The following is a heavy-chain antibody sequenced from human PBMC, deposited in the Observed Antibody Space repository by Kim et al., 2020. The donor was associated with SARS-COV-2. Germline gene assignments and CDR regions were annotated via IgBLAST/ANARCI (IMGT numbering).Heavy chain of an antibody. CDR3: AKDIAGGCSSTSCYGGLDY. J-gene: IGHJ4*02. V-gene: IGHV3-9*01. Sequence: GRFTISRDNAKNSLYLQMISLRAEDTALYYCAKDIAGGCSSTSCYGGLDYWGQGTLVTVSS. D-gene: IGHD2-2*01.